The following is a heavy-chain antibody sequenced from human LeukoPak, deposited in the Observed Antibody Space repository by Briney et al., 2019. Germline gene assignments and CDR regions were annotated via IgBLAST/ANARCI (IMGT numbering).Heavy chain of an antibody. J-gene: IGHJ6*03. CDR3: ARDNGDYFYYYMDV. Sequence: GGSLRLSCAASGFTFSSYEMNWVRQAPGKGLEWVSYISSSGSTIYYADSVKGRFTISRDNAKNSLYLQMNSLRAEDTALYYCARDNGDYFYYYMDVWGKGTTVTVSS. D-gene: IGHD3-16*02. CDR1: GFTFSSYE. CDR2: ISSSGSTI. V-gene: IGHV3-48*03.